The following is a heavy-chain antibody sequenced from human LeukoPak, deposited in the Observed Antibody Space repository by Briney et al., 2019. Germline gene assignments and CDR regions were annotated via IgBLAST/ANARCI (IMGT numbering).Heavy chain of an antibody. Sequence: PGRSLRLSCAASGFTFSSYGMHWVRQAPGKGLEWVAVIWYDGSNKYYADSVKGRFTISRDNSKNTLYLQMNSLRAEDTAVYYCARVLHPLRSPYFDYWGQGTLVTVSS. D-gene: IGHD4-17*01. CDR1: GFTFSSYG. CDR2: IWYDGSNK. V-gene: IGHV3-33*01. CDR3: ARVLHPLRSPYFDY. J-gene: IGHJ4*02.